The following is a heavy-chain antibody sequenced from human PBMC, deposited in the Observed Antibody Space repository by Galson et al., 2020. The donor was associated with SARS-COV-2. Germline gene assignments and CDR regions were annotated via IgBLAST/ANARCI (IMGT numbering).Heavy chain of an antibody. Sequence: TGGSLRLSCAASGLTFSSYGMHWVRQAPGKGLEWVAVISYDGSNKYYADSVKGRFTISRDNSKNTLYLQMNSLRAEDTAVYYCAKVVSPYYYYYGMDVWGQGTTFTVSS. CDR1: GLTFSSYG. CDR3: AKVVSPYYYYYGMDV. J-gene: IGHJ6*02. D-gene: IGHD2-21*01. CDR2: ISYDGSNK. V-gene: IGHV3-30*18.